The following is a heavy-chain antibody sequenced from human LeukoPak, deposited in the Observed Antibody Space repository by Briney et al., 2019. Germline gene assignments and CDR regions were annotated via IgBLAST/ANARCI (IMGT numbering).Heavy chain of an antibody. CDR1: GGTFSSYA. CDR2: IIPILGIA. Sequence: SVKVSCKASGGTFSSYAISWVRQAPGQGLEWMGRIIPILGIANYAQKFQGRVTITADKSTSTAYMELSSLRSEDTAVYYCARISTYYYDSSGYYYPDWGQGTLVTVSS. J-gene: IGHJ4*02. V-gene: IGHV1-69*04. D-gene: IGHD3-22*01. CDR3: ARISTYYYDSSGYYYPD.